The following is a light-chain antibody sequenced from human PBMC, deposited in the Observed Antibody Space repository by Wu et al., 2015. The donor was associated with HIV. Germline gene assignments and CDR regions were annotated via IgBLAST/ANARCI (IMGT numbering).Light chain of an antibody. Sequence: VLTQSPGTLSLSPGERATLSCRASQSVSSSYLAWYQQKPGQAPRLLIYDASKRAPGIPARFSGSGSGTDFTLTISSLEPEDFAVYYCHQRTNWPLTFGGGTQVEIK. CDR1: QSVSSSY. J-gene: IGKJ4*01. CDR3: HQRTNWPLT. CDR2: DAS. V-gene: IGKV3D-20*02.